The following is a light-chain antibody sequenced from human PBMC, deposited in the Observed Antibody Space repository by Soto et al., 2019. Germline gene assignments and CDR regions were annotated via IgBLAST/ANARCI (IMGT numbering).Light chain of an antibody. Sequence: QSVLTQPPSASGSPGQSVTISCTGTSSDVGDYNFVSWYQHHPGKAPKLMIYEVSKRPSGVPDRFSGSKSGNTASLTVSGLQAEDEADYYCSSYAGSNVVVFGGGTKLTVL. J-gene: IGLJ3*02. CDR2: EVS. CDR3: SSYAGSNVVV. CDR1: SSDVGDYNF. V-gene: IGLV2-8*01.